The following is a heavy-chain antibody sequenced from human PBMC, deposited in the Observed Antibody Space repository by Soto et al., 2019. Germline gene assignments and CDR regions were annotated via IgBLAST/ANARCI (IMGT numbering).Heavy chain of an antibody. Sequence: PGGSLRLSCAASGFTFSDYVMHWVRQSPGKGLEWVSAISGSGGSTYYADSVKGRFTISRDNSKNTLYLQMNSLRAEDTAVYYCAKEYEPSGYDYAFDIWGQGTMVTVSS. CDR3: AKEYEPSGYDYAFDI. V-gene: IGHV3-23*01. CDR1: GFTFSDYV. J-gene: IGHJ3*02. CDR2: ISGSGGST. D-gene: IGHD5-12*01.